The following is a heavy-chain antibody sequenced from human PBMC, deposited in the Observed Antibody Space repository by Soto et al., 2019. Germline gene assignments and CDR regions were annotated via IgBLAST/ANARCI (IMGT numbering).Heavy chain of an antibody. CDR1: GGSISSYY. CDR2: IYYSGST. J-gene: IGHJ5*02. Sequence: SETLSLTCTVSGGSISSYYWSWIRQPPGKGLEWIGYIYYSGSTNYNPSLKSRVTISVDTSKNQFSLKLSSVTAADTAVYYCARDLRIAAVRSRWFDPWGQGTLVTVSA. D-gene: IGHD6-13*01. CDR3: ARDLRIAAVRSRWFDP. V-gene: IGHV4-59*01.